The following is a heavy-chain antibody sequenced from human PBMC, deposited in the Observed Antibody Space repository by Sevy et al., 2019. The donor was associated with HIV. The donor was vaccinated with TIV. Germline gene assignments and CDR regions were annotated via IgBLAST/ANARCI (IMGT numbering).Heavy chain of an antibody. D-gene: IGHD3-22*01. CDR2: FDPEDGET. J-gene: IGHJ4*02. CDR3: ATLEYFSYTSGYSSGDY. CDR1: GYTLSDLS. Sequence: ATVKVSCKVSGYTLSDLSMYWVRQAPGKGLEWMGGFDPEDGETIYAQKFQGRVTMTEDTSTDTAYMELSSLRSEDTALYYCATLEYFSYTSGYSSGDYWGQGTLVTVSS. V-gene: IGHV1-24*01.